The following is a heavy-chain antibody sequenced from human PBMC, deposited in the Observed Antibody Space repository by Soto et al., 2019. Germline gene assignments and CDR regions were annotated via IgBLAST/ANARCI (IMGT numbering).Heavy chain of an antibody. CDR3: ATRAPAYYDFWSGYYYFDY. CDR2: ISAYNGNT. Sequence: ASVKVSCKASGYTFTSYGISWVRQAPGQGLEWMGWISAYNGNTNYAQKLQGRVTMTTDTSTSTAYMELRSLRSDDTAVNYWATRAPAYYDFWSGYYYFDYWGQGPRVTVPP. D-gene: IGHD3-3*01. CDR1: GYTFTSYG. J-gene: IGHJ4*02. V-gene: IGHV1-18*04.